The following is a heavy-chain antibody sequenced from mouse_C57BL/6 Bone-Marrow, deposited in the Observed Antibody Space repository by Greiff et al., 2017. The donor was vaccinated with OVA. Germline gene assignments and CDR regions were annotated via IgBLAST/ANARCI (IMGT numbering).Heavy chain of an antibody. V-gene: IGHV2-2*01. J-gene: IGHJ2*01. CDR2: ICSGGST. CDR1: GFSLTSYG. CDR3: ARNVGLRYYFDY. D-gene: IGHD2-4*01. Sequence: QVQLQQSGPGLVQPSQSLSITCTVSGFSLTSYGVHWVRQSPGTGLEWLGVICSGGSTASNAAFISSLSISKDNSKSQVFFKMNSLQADDTAIYYCARNVGLRYYFDYWGQGTTLTVSS.